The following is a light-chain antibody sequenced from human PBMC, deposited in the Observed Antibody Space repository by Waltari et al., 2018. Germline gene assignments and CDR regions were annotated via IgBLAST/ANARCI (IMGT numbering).Light chain of an antibody. CDR1: SSDVGGYNY. J-gene: IGLJ2*01. CDR2: DVS. CDR3: SSYTSSSMVV. Sequence: QSARTQPAPVSGSPGQSSTISCTGHSSDVGGYNYFPEYQQHPGKAPKLMICDVSKRPSGVSHRFSGSKSGNTASLNISGLQAEDEADYYCSSYTSSSMVVFGGGTKLTVL. V-gene: IGLV2-14*01.